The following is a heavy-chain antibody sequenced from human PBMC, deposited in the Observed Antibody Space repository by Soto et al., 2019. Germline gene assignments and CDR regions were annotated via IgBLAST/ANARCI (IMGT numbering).Heavy chain of an antibody. CDR1: GDSISNRDYF. Sequence: PSETLSLTCSVSGDSISNRDYFWAWIRQPPGQALEYIGYIYKRATTYYNPSFESRVAISVDTSKSQFSLTVTSVTAADTSVYFCARGRYCLTGRCFPNWFDSWGQGALVTVSS. D-gene: IGHD7-27*01. CDR3: ARGRYCLTGRCFPNWFDS. CDR2: IYKRATT. V-gene: IGHV4-30-4*01. J-gene: IGHJ5*01.